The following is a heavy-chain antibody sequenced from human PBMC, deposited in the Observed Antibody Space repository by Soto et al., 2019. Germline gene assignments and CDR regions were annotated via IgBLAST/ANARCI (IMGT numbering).Heavy chain of an antibody. CDR1: GFTISSYW. CDR3: TRRLSVVGTSSFDY. V-gene: IGHV3-74*01. CDR2: INTDGSST. Sequence: EVQLVESGGGLVQPGGSLRLSCAASGFTISSYWMHWVRQAPGKGLVWVSRINTDGSSTSYADSVKGRFTTSRDNAKNTRYLQMTSLRAEDTAVYYCTRRLSVVGTSSFDYWGQGTLVTVSS. D-gene: IGHD2-15*01. J-gene: IGHJ4*02.